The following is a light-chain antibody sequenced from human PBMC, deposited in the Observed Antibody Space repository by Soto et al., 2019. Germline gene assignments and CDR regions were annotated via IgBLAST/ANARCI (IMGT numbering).Light chain of an antibody. V-gene: IGLV2-14*01. CDR3: TSPTPGSLYV. CDR1: SSDVGGYND. CDR2: KVS. Sequence: QSVLTQPASVSGSPGEAITISCTGNSSDVGGYNDVSWYQQYPGRVPKLLIYKVSNRPSGISNCFSGSKSGNTASLTISGLQAEDEADYFCTSPTPGSLYVFGSGTKLTVL. J-gene: IGLJ1*01.